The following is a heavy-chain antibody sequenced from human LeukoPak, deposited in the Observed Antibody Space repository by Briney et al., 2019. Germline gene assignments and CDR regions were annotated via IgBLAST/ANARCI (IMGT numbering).Heavy chain of an antibody. V-gene: IGHV1-58*02. D-gene: IGHD6-19*01. CDR2: IVVGSGNT. CDR3: AADSGGTSGWYVSFDI. J-gene: IGHJ3*02. CDR1: GFTFTSSA. Sequence: ASVKVSCKASGFTFTSSAMQWVRQARGQRLEWIGWIVVGSGNTNYAQKFQERVTITRDMSTSTAYMELSSLRSEDTAVYYCAADSGGTSGWYVSFDIWGQGTMVTVSS.